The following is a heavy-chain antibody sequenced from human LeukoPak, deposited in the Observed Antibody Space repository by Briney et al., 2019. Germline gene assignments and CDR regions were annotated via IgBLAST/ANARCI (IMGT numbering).Heavy chain of an antibody. CDR1: GFIFSNSA. CDR2: ISNSGGRT. V-gene: IGHV3-23*01. Sequence: PGGSLRLSCAASGFIFSNSAMNWVRQAPGKGLEWASSISNSGGRTYYADFVKGRFTTARDNSKNTLYLQMNSLRAEDTALYYCAKVKGKDGFRDAYDIWGQGTMVTVSS. J-gene: IGHJ3*02. CDR3: AKVKGKDGFRDAYDI.